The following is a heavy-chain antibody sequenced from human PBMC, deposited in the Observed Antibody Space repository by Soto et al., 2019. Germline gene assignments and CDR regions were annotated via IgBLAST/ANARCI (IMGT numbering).Heavy chain of an antibody. CDR2: ISGSGGST. V-gene: IGHV3-23*01. Sequence: EVQLLESGGGLVQPGGSLRLSCAASGFTFSSYAMSWVRQAPGKGLEWVSAISGSGGSTYYADSVKGRFTISRDNSKNTLYLQMNSLRAEDTAVYYCAKGGRCSSTSCQYFDYWGHGTLVTVSS. CDR1: GFTFSSYA. CDR3: AKGGRCSSTSCQYFDY. D-gene: IGHD2-2*01. J-gene: IGHJ4*01.